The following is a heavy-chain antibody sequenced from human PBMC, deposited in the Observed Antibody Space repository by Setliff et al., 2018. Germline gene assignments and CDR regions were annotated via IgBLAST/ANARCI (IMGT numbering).Heavy chain of an antibody. CDR2: LHTSGSI. CDR3: ARDNTMVGATDY. Sequence: SETLSLTCTVSGGSISSGTYYWSWIRQPAGKGLEWIGRLHTSGSIDYNPSLKSRVTISVDTSKNQFSLRLRSVTAADTAVYLCARDNTMVGATDYWGLGTLVTVSS. V-gene: IGHV4-61*02. J-gene: IGHJ4*02. CDR1: GGSISSGTYY. D-gene: IGHD1-26*01.